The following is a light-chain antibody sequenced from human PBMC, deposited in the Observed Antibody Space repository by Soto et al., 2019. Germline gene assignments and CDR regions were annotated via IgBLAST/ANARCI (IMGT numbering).Light chain of an antibody. CDR3: EAWDASLGGFYV. J-gene: IGLJ1*01. V-gene: IGLV1-44*01. CDR2: SNN. CDR1: RSSIGSNT. Sequence: QTVLAQPPSASGTPGQRVTIACFVSRSSIGSNTVNWYQHLPGTAPKLLIYSNNHRPSGVPARFSASKTGASASLAISGLQPEDEGDYYCEAWDASLGGFYVFGTGTKVTVL.